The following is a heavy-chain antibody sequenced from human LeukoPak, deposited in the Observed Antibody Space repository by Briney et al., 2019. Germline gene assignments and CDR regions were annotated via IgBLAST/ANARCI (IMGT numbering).Heavy chain of an antibody. V-gene: IGHV3-7*01. Sequence: PGGSLRLSCAASGFTFSSYAMSWVRQAPGKGLEWLANIKQDGSEKYYVDSVKGRFTISRDNAKNLLYLQMNSLRAEDTAVYYCARDRDKLGIDYWGQGTLVTVSS. CDR1: GFTFSSYA. D-gene: IGHD1-26*01. J-gene: IGHJ4*02. CDR2: IKQDGSEK. CDR3: ARDRDKLGIDY.